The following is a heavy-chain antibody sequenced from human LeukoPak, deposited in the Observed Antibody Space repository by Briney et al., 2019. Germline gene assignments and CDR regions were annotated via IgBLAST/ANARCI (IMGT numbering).Heavy chain of an antibody. CDR1: GGSISSGSYY. CDR2: IYTSGST. J-gene: IGHJ4*02. Sequence: PSETLSLTCTVSGGSISSGSYYWSWIRQPAGKGLEWIGRIYTSGSTNYNPSLKSRVTISVDTSKNQFSLKLSSVTAADTAVYYCARRGAQFFDYWGQGTLVTVSS. V-gene: IGHV4-61*02. CDR3: ARRGAQFFDY. D-gene: IGHD1-26*01.